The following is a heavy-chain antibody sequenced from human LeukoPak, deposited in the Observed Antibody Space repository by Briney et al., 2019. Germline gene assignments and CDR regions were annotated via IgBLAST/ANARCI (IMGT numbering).Heavy chain of an antibody. D-gene: IGHD3-3*01. Sequence: GASVKVSCKASGYTFTGYYMHWVRQAPGQGLEWMGWMNPNSGNTGYAQKFQGRVTMTRNTSISTAYMELSSLRSEDTAVYYCARVLTERYDFWSGYQYTPHFDYWGQGTLVTVSS. CDR2: MNPNSGNT. CDR3: ARVLTERYDFWSGYQYTPHFDY. CDR1: GYTFTGYY. J-gene: IGHJ4*02. V-gene: IGHV1-8*02.